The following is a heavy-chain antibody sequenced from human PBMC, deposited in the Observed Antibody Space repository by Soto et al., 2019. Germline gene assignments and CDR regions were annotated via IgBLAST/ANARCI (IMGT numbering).Heavy chain of an antibody. V-gene: IGHV3-7*02. CDR2: IKPDGSDG. CDR1: GFAFSSYW. Sequence: GGSLRLSCAASGFAFSSYWMSWVRQAPGKGLEWVANIKPDGSDGYYMESLKGRFTISRDNAKNSLYLQMNSLRAEDTAVYYCASVYRYDQSDYRAQRTPVTGSS. D-gene: IGHD1-26*01. CDR3: ASVYRYDQSDY. J-gene: IGHJ4*02.